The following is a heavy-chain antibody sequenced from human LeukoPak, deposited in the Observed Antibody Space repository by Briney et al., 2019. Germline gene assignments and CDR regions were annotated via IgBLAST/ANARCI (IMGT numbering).Heavy chain of an antibody. J-gene: IGHJ5*02. D-gene: IGHD6-13*01. CDR2: FDPEDGET. V-gene: IGHV1-24*01. Sequence: GASVKVSCKVSGYTLTELSMHWVRQAPGKGLEWMGGFDPEDGETIYAQKFQGRVTITADKSTSTAYMELSSLRSEDTAVYYCASSDIAAAGTNWFDPWGQGTLVTVSS. CDR3: ASSDIAAAGTNWFDP. CDR1: GYTLTELS.